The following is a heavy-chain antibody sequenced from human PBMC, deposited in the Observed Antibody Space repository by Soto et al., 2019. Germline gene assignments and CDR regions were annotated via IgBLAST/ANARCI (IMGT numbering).Heavy chain of an antibody. J-gene: IGHJ4*02. V-gene: IGHV3-48*02. CDR3: ARDPSMITFGGVIVSVDY. Sequence: EVQLVESGGGLVQPGGSLRLSCAASGFTFSSYSMNWVRQAPGKGLEWVSYISSSSSTIYYADSVKGRFTISRDNAKNSLYLQMNSLRDEDTAVYYCARDPSMITFGGVIVSVDYWGQGTLVTVSS. CDR2: ISSSSSTI. CDR1: GFTFSSYS. D-gene: IGHD3-16*02.